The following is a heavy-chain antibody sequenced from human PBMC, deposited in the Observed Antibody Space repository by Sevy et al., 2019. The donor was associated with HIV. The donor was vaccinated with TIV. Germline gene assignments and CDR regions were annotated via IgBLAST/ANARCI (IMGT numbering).Heavy chain of an antibody. CDR2: IYPGDSDI. V-gene: IGHV5-51*01. Sequence: GESLKISCKGSGYTFTSYWIGWVRQMPGKGLEWMGIIYPGDSDIGYSPSFQGQVTILADKSINTAFLQWSSRKASDTAIYYCTRCRGDGYSEFDYWGQGTLVTVSS. CDR1: GYTFTSYW. J-gene: IGHJ4*02. CDR3: TRCRGDGYSEFDY. D-gene: IGHD3-10*01.